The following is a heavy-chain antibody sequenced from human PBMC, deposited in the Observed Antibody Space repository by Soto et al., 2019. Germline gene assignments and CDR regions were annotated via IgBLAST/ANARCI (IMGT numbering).Heavy chain of an antibody. CDR2: ISYDGSNK. CDR1: GFTFSSYG. CDR3: AKAGAHSSSSLGADY. J-gene: IGHJ4*02. V-gene: IGHV3-30*18. D-gene: IGHD6-6*01. Sequence: QVQLVESGGGVVQPGRSLRLSCAASGFTFSSYGMHWVRQAPGKGLEWVADISYDGSNKYYADSVKGRFTISRDNSKNTLYLQMNSLRAEDTAVYYCAKAGAHSSSSLGADYWGQGTLVTVSS.